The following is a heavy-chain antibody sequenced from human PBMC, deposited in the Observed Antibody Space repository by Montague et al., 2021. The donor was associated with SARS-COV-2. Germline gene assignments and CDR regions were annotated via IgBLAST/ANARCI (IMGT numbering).Heavy chain of an antibody. V-gene: IGHV4-39*07. J-gene: IGHJ4*02. CDR1: GGAISSSSYY. Sequence: SETLSLTCTVSGGAISSSSYYWGWIRQPPGKGLEWIGSIYYSGSTYYNPSLKSRVTISGDTSKRQFSLILKNVTAADTAVYYCALARGSGYCPLWGQGSLVIVSS. CDR2: IYYSGST. CDR3: ALARGSGYCPL. D-gene: IGHD5-12*01.